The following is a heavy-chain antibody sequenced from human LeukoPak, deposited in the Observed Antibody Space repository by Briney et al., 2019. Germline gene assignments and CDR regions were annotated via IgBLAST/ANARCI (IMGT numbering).Heavy chain of an antibody. CDR1: GYTFTTYA. Sequence: GASVKVSCKASGYTFTTYAINWVRQAPGQGLEWMGWINTNTGNPTYAQGFTGRFVFSLDTSVSTAYLQISSLKAEDTAVYYCARAGKNTWYLSGGPANFWGQGTLVTVSS. CDR3: ARAGKNTWYLSGGPANF. CDR2: INTNTGNP. J-gene: IGHJ4*02. V-gene: IGHV7-4-1*02. D-gene: IGHD2-15*01.